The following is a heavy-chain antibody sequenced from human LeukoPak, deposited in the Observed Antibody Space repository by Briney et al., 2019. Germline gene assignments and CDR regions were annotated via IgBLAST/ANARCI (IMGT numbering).Heavy chain of an antibody. CDR3: AKGAGYDYYGVDA. CDR1: GFTVSNYA. J-gene: IGHJ6*02. CDR2: ISGSGVST. Sequence: GGSLRLSCAASGFTVSNYAMTWVRQAPGRGLEWVSTISGSGVSTYYADSVKGRFTISRDSSKNTLCLQMTSLRAGDTAVYYCAKGAGYDYYGVDAWGQGTTVTVSS. V-gene: IGHV3-23*01.